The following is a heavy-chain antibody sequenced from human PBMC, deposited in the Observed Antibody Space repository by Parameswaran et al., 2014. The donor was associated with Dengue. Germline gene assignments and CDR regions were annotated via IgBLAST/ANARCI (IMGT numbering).Heavy chain of an antibody. CDR3: AKDMSRWFGGLTYYYSGMDV. Sequence: VRQAPGKGLEWVSYISSRSSTIYYADSVKGRFTISRDNAKNSLYLQMNSLRTEDTALYYCAKDMSRWFGGLTYYYSGMDVWGQGTTVTVSS. J-gene: IGHJ6*02. CDR2: ISSRSSTI. V-gene: IGHV3-48*01. D-gene: IGHD3-10*01.